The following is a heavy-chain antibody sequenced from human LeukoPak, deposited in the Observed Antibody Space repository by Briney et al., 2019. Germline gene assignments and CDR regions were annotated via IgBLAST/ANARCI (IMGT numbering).Heavy chain of an antibody. CDR2: IKQDGSEK. CDR1: GFTFSSYW. V-gene: IGHV3-7*01. Sequence: GGSLRLSCAASGFTFSSYWMSWVRQAPGKGLEGVANIKQDGSEKYYVDSVKGRFTISRDNAKNSLYLQMNSLRAEDTAVYYCARDGYDILTGYSTYWGQGTLVTVSS. D-gene: IGHD3-9*01. J-gene: IGHJ4*02. CDR3: ARDGYDILTGYSTY.